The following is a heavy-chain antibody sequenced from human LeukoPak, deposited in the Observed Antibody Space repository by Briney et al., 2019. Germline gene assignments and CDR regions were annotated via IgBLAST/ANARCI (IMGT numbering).Heavy chain of an antibody. CDR3: AKSPCGGGSCYTGFDD. CDR1: GFTFNSHA. D-gene: IGHD2-15*01. Sequence: GGSLRLSCGASGFTFNSHAVSWVRQAPGRGLEWVSTISNSGDDTYYADSVKGRFTISRDNSKNTLYLQITSLRVEDTAVYYCAKSPCGGGSCYTGFDDWGQGTLLTVFS. J-gene: IGHJ4*02. CDR2: ISNSGDDT. V-gene: IGHV3-23*01.